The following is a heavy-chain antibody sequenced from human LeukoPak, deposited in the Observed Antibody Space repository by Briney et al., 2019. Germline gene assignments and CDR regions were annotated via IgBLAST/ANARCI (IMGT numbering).Heavy chain of an antibody. CDR1: GFMFSTYW. Sequence: GGSLRLSCAASGFMFSTYWMTWVRQAPGKGPEWVANIKPDGSETYYVDAVKGRFTISRGNTKNLLYLQMNNLRGEDAAVYHCGGFGYEAGVDLWGQGTLVTVSS. CDR2: IKPDGSET. J-gene: IGHJ4*02. CDR3: GGFGYEAGVDL. D-gene: IGHD2-15*01. V-gene: IGHV3-7*01.